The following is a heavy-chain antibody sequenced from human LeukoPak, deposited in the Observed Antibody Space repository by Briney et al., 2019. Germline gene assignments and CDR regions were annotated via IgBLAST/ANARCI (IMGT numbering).Heavy chain of an antibody. Sequence: SETLSLTCSVSGGSISNRTYYWGWIRQPPGKGLEWIGSVYDGSTYYTASLKSRVTISVDTSKNQFSLKLSSVTAADTAVYYCARVVPAAPNYYYYYYMDVWGKGTTVTVSS. J-gene: IGHJ6*03. V-gene: IGHV4-39*07. CDR3: ARVVPAAPNYYYYYYMDV. CDR1: GGSISNRTYY. CDR2: VYDGST. D-gene: IGHD2-2*01.